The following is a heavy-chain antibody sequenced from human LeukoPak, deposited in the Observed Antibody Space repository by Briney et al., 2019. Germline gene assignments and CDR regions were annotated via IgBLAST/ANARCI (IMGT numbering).Heavy chain of an antibody. V-gene: IGHV3-23*01. D-gene: IGHD3-3*01. CDR2: ISGSGGST. CDR1: GFTFSSYA. Sequence: PGGSLRLSCAASGFTFSSYAMSWVRQAPGKGPEWVSAISGSGGSTYYADSVKGRFTISRDNSKNTLYLQMNSLRAEDTAVYYCAKDRRALRFLEWLSTYYYGMDVWGQGTTVTVSS. CDR3: AKDRRALRFLEWLSTYYYGMDV. J-gene: IGHJ6*02.